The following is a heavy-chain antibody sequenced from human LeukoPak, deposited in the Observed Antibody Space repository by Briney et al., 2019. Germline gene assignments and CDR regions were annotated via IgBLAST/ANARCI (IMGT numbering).Heavy chain of an antibody. CDR2: IYPGDSET. CDR3: ARPRSHYYDIRNYAFDI. J-gene: IGHJ3*02. CDR1: GYKFTTYW. D-gene: IGHD3-22*01. Sequence: GESLKISCKGSGYKFTTYWIGWVRQIPGKGLEWMGIIYPGDSETRYSPSFQGQVTMLADKSINTAYLQWSSLKASDTAMYFCARPRSHYYDIRNYAFDIWGQGTMVTVSS. V-gene: IGHV5-51*01.